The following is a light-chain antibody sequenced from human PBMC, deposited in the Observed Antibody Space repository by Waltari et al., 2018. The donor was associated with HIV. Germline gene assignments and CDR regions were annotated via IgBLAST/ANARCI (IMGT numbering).Light chain of an antibody. CDR1: HYIDNY. V-gene: IGKV1-33*01. Sequence: DIQMTQSPSSLSASVGDRVTITCQASHYIDNYLSCYQQKPGKAPKLLIYDASNLETGVSSRFSGSGYGTEFSFTISGLQPEDIATYYCQQYENLPYSFGQGTKLEI. J-gene: IGKJ2*03. CDR3: QQYENLPYS. CDR2: DAS.